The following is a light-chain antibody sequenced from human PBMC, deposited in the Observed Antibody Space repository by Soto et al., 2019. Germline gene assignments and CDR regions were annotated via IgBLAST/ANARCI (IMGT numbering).Light chain of an antibody. J-gene: IGLJ2*01. CDR2: SDN. CDR3: AAWDDSLNGL. CDR1: SSNIGSYT. V-gene: IGLV1-44*01. Sequence: QLVLTQPPSASGTPGQRVTISCSGSSSNIGSYTVNWYQQFPGTAPKVLIYSDNRRPSGVPDRFSGSKSGTSASLAINGLQSEDEADYYCAAWDDSLNGLFGGGTKVTVL.